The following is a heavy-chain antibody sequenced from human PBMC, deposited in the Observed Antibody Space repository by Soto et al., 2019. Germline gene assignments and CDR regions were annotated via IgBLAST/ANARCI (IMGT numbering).Heavy chain of an antibody. CDR1: GGSISSYY. V-gene: IGHV4-59*01. CDR2: IYYSGST. Sequence: QVQLQESGPGLVKPSETLSLTCTVSGGSISSYYWSWIRQPPGKGLEWIGYIYYSGSTNYNPSLKSRVTISVDTSKNPFSLKLSSVTAADTAVYYCARDTGQVWYFDLWGRGTLVTVSS. J-gene: IGHJ2*01. CDR3: ARDTGQVWYFDL.